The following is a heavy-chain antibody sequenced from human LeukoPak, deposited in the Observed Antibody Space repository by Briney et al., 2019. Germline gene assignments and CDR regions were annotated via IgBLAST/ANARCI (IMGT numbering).Heavy chain of an antibody. D-gene: IGHD4-17*01. Sequence: GGSLRLSCAASGFTFSSYAMSWVRQAPGKGLEWVAVISYDGSNKYYADSVKGRFTISRDNSKNTLFLQMNSLRAEDTAVYYCAKDQKSMTTVIDYWGQGTLVTVSS. CDR2: ISYDGSNK. CDR1: GFTFSSYA. V-gene: IGHV3-30*18. CDR3: AKDQKSMTTVIDY. J-gene: IGHJ4*02.